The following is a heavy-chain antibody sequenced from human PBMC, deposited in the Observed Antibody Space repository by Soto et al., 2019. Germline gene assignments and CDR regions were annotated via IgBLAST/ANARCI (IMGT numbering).Heavy chain of an antibody. V-gene: IGHV5-10-1*01. CDR3: TRHWSSTRYFYYGMDV. CDR2: IDPSASYT. CDR1: GYSFTSYW. D-gene: IGHD2-2*01. J-gene: IGHJ6*01. Sequence: GESRKISCKGSGYSFTSYWISLVRQMPGKGLEWMGRIDPSASYTNYSPSFQSHVTISADKSISTSYLQWSSLKGTDTAMNYCTRHWSSTRYFYYGMDVWGQGAKVTVAS.